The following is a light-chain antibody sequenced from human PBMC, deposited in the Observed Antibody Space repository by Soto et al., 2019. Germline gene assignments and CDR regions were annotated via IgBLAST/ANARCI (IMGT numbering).Light chain of an antibody. V-gene: IGKV3-20*01. CDR1: QSVSNNY. Sequence: EIVLTPSPGTPSSSPAERATLSCRASQSVSNNYLAWYQQKPGQAPRLLIYGASNRATGIPDSFSGSGSGTDFTLTISRLEPEDFAVYYCQQYGIAGTFGQGTTVDIK. CDR2: GAS. J-gene: IGKJ1*01. CDR3: QQYGIAGT.